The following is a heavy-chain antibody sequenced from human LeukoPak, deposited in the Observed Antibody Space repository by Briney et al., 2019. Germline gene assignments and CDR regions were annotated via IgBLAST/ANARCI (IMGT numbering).Heavy chain of an antibody. D-gene: IGHD1-14*01. V-gene: IGHV1-69*04. J-gene: IGHJ4*02. CDR2: IIPILNVP. CDR3: ARDQPRARYFDS. CDR1: GATFSDYS. Sequence: ASVKVSFKASGATFSDYSISWVRQAPGQGLEWMGRIIPILNVPNYARKFEGRVAITADKSTSTAYMELSSLKSEDTAVYYCARDQPRARYFDSWGQGTLVTVSS.